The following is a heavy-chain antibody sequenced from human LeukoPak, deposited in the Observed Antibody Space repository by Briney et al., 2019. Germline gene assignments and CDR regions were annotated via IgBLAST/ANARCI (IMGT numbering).Heavy chain of an antibody. V-gene: IGHV4-39*07. CDR2: IYYSGCT. CDR1: GCSISSSSYY. CDR3: AREIGYYYNSSGYYVNSVGIDY. D-gene: IGHD3-22*01. Sequence: PSETLSLTCTVSGCSISSSSYYWRGSRQPPGKGVQWIGSIYYSGCTYYYPSLKSRVTISVVTSKNKSSLKLSSVTAADTAVYYCAREIGYYYNSSGYYVNSVGIDYWGQGTLVTVSS. J-gene: IGHJ4*02.